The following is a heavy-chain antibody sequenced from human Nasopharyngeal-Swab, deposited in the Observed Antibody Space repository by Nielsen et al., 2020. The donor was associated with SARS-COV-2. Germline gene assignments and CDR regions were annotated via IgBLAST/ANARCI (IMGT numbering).Heavy chain of an antibody. CDR1: GYTLTELS. Sequence: ASVNVSCKVSGYTLTELSMHWVRQAPGKGLEWMGGFDPEDGETIYAQKFQGRVTMTENTSTDTAYMELSSLRSEDTAVYYCATGPVVAPLHWFDPWGQGTLVTVSS. V-gene: IGHV1-24*01. D-gene: IGHD2-15*01. CDR3: ATGPVVAPLHWFDP. J-gene: IGHJ5*02. CDR2: FDPEDGET.